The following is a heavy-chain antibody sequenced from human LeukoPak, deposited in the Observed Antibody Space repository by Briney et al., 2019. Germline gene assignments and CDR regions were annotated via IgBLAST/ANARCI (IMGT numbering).Heavy chain of an antibody. J-gene: IGHJ4*02. D-gene: IGHD3-22*01. CDR1: GGSVSSGSYY. Sequence: PSETLSLTCTVSGGSVSSGSYYWRWIRQPPGKGLEWIGYIYYSGSTNYNPSLKSRVTMSLDTSKNQFSLKLSSVTAADTAVYYCARDTYDSSGYSKLDYWGQGTLVTVSS. V-gene: IGHV4-61*01. CDR2: IYYSGST. CDR3: ARDTYDSSGYSKLDY.